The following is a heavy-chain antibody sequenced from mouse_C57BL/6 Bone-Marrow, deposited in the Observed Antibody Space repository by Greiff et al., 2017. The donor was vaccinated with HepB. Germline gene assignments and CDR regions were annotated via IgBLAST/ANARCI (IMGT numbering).Heavy chain of an antibody. CDR1: GFSLTSYG. Sequence: VQLQQSGPGLLQPSQSLSITCTVSGFSLTSYGVHWVRQSPGKGLEWLGVIWSGGRTDDNEAFISRLSISTDNSKSQVFFKMNRLQADDTAIYYGARDLDILGGYFDVWGTGTTVTVSS. CDR2: IWSGGRT. CDR3: ARDLDILGGYFDV. D-gene: IGHD4-1*01. V-gene: IGHV2-2*01. J-gene: IGHJ1*03.